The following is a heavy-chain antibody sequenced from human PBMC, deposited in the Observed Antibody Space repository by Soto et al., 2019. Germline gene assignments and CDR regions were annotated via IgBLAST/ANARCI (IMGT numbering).Heavy chain of an antibody. Sequence: EVQLLESGGGLVQPGVSLRLSCAASGFAFSSYAMNWVRQAPGKGLEWVSVISGSGGSTYYADAVKGRFTISRDNSKNTLYLQMNSLRAEDTAVYYCAKRTVGWYFDLWGRGTLVTVSS. CDR1: GFAFSSYA. CDR3: AKRTVGWYFDL. V-gene: IGHV3-23*01. D-gene: IGHD4-17*01. CDR2: ISGSGGST. J-gene: IGHJ2*01.